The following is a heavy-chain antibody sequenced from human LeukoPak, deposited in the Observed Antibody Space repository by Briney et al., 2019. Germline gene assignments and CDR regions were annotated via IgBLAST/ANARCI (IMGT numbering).Heavy chain of an antibody. D-gene: IGHD1-26*01. Sequence: PGGSLRLSCAASGFTFSSYWMHWVRQAPGKGLMWVSRINSDGSSTSYADSVKGRFTISRDNAKNTLYLQMNSLRAEDTAVYYCARDTANGATIDYWGQGTLVTVSS. CDR1: GFTFSSYW. V-gene: IGHV3-74*01. CDR3: ARDTANGATIDY. CDR2: INSDGSST. J-gene: IGHJ4*02.